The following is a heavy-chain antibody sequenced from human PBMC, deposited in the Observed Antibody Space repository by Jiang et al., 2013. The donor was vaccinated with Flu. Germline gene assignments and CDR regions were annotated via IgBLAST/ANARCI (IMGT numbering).Heavy chain of an antibody. V-gene: IGHV1-69*06. CDR1: GGTFSSYA. J-gene: IGHJ4*02. Sequence: SVKVSCKASGGTFSSYAISWVRQAPGQGLEWMGGIIPIFDTTDYAQKFQGRVTITVDKSTSTAYMELSGLRSEDTAVYYCAKDISGYSYASGLDYWGQGTLVTVSS. CDR2: IIPIFDTT. D-gene: IGHD5-18*01. CDR3: AKDISGYSYASGLDY.